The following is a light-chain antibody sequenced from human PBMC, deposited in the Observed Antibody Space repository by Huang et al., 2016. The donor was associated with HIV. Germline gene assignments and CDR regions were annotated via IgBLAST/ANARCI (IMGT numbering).Light chain of an antibody. Sequence: EIVLTQSPATLSLSPGERATLSCRASQSVSTYLVGYQQKPGQAPRLLIYDSSKRATGIPARFSGSGSGTDFTLTISSLEPEDFVFYYCQQRANWPPTFGGGTKVEIK. CDR2: DSS. CDR1: QSVSTY. CDR3: QQRANWPPT. V-gene: IGKV3-11*01. J-gene: IGKJ4*01.